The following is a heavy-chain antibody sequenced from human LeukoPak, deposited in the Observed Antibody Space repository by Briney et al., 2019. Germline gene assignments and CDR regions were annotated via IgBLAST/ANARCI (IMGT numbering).Heavy chain of an antibody. CDR2: MNPSSDNA. D-gene: IGHD5-18*01. CDR1: GYTFTSYD. V-gene: IGHV1-8*01. CDR3: ARNVRDTGAFDY. J-gene: IGHJ4*02. Sequence: ASVKVSCKASGYTFTSYDINWVRQAPGQGLEWMGWMNPSSDNAGYAQKFQGRVTMTRNPSISTAYMELSSLRSEDTAVYYCARNVRDTGAFDYWGQGTLVTVSS.